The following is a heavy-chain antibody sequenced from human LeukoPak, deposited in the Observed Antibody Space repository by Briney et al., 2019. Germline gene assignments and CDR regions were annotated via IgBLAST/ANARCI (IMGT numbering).Heavy chain of an antibody. CDR2: IYPGDSGT. D-gene: IGHD6-19*01. V-gene: IGHV5-51*01. CDR1: GYSFTSYW. J-gene: IGHJ4*02. CDR3: ARQGSSGWRDFDY. Sequence: GEPLKIPCKGSGYSFTSYWIGWVRQMPGKGLEWRGIIYPGDSGTRYSPSFQGQVTISADKSISTAYLQWSSLKASDTAMYYCARQGSSGWRDFDYWGQGTLVTVSS.